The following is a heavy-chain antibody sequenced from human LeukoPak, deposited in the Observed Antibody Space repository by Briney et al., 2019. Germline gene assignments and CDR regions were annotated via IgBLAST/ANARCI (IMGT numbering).Heavy chain of an antibody. CDR1: GFTFSSYA. CDR2: ISGSGGST. J-gene: IGHJ4*02. V-gene: IGHV3-23*01. D-gene: IGHD3-10*01. Sequence: GGSLRLSCAASGFTFSSYAMSWVRQAPGKGLEWVLSISGSGGSTYYADSVKGRFTISRDNSKNTLYLQMNSLRAEDTAVYYCAKDVPVYLDLLQWFGECRDWGQGTLVTVSS. CDR3: AKDVPVYLDLLQWFGECRD.